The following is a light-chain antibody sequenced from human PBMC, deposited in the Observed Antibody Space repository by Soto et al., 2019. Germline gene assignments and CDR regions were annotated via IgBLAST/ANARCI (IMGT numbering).Light chain of an antibody. CDR1: QSVSGH. J-gene: IGKJ5*01. V-gene: IGKV3-11*01. Sequence: EIVLTQSPATLSLSPGERATLSCRASQSVSGHLAWYQQKPGLAPRLLIYETSNRATGIPARFSGRGSGTDFTLTISSLEPEDFAVYYCQHRSIWPVSFGQGTRLEI. CDR3: QHRSIWPVS. CDR2: ETS.